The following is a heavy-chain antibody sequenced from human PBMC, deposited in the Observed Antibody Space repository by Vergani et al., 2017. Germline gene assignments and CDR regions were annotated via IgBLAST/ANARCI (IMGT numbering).Heavy chain of an antibody. CDR1: ESSFTSNQ. J-gene: IGHJ4*02. CDR3: TRHVPCGDGACLHFDH. CDR2: IPPFDSKI. Sequence: EVMLVQSGAEVKKPGESLKISCKYSESSFTSNQIAWVRQMSGKGLQWMGNIPPFDSKIAYSPSFQGQVIMSIDKSITTAYLQWRSLEASDTAIYYCTRHVPCGDGACLHFDHWGQGTQVTVSS. V-gene: IGHV5-51*01. D-gene: IGHD2-21*01.